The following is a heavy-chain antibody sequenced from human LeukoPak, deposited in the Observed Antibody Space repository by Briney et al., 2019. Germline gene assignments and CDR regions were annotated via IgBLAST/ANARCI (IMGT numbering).Heavy chain of an antibody. D-gene: IGHD3-3*01. J-gene: IGHJ4*02. CDR3: AKEEWLLAVYFDY. CDR2: ISGSGGST. CDR1: GFTFSNYA. V-gene: IGHV3-23*01. Sequence: GGSQRLSCAASGFTFSNYAMSWVRQAPGKGLEWVSTISGSGGSTYYADSVKGQFTISRDNSKNTLYLQMNSLRAEDTAVYYCAKEEWLLAVYFDYWGQGTLVTVSS.